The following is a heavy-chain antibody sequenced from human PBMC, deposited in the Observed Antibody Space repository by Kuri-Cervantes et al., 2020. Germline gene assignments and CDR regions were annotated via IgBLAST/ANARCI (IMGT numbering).Heavy chain of an antibody. CDR3: ARTSTPYDILTGTYYYYMDV. CDR1: GYTFTSYD. J-gene: IGHJ6*03. CDR2: IIPIFGTA. D-gene: IGHD3-9*01. V-gene: IGHV1-69*05. Sequence: SVKVSCKASGYTFTSYDINWVRQATGQGLEWMGGIIPIFGTANYAQKFQGRVTITTDESTSTAYMELSSLRSEDTAVYYCARTSTPYDILTGTYYYYMDVWGKGTTVTVSS.